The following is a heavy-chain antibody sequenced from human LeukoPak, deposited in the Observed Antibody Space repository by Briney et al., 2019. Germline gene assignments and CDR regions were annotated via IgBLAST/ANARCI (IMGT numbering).Heavy chain of an antibody. CDR2: IIPILGIA. CDR1: GGTFSSYA. D-gene: IGHD6-6*01. J-gene: IGHJ4*02. V-gene: IGHV1-69*04. Sequence: SVKVSCKASGGTFSSYAISWVRQAPGQGLEWMGRIIPILGIANYAQKFQGRVTITADKSTSTAYMELSSLRSEDTAVYYCARQMEYEYSSSSYLDYWGQGTLVTVSS. CDR3: ARQMEYEYSSSSYLDY.